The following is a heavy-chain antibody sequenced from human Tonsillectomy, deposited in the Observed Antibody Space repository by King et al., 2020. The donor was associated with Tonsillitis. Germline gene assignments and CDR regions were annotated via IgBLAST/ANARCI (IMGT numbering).Heavy chain of an antibody. J-gene: IGHJ6*02. Sequence: VQLVESGGGVVQPGGSLRLSCAASGYTFSNYGMHCVRQAPGKGLEWVAFIRYDGSNNYYADSVKGRFTISSDNSKNTLYLQMNSLRAEDTAVYYCAKADLPYYTSNGMGGWGLGAPVTVSS. CDR2: IRYDGSNN. V-gene: IGHV3-30*02. CDR1: GYTFSNYG. CDR3: AKADLPYYTSNGMGG.